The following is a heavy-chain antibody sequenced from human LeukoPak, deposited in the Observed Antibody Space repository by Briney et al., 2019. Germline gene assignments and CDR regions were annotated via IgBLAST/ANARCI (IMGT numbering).Heavy chain of an antibody. CDR2: IRYDGSNK. CDR3: ARGGHNYYDSSGYRYYFDY. V-gene: IGHV3-30*02. Sequence: GGSLRLSCAASGFTFSSHGMHWVRQAPGKGLEWVAFIRYDGSNKYYADSVKGRFTISRDNAKNSLYLQVNSLRAEDTAVYYCARGGHNYYDSSGYRYYFDYWGQGTLVTVSS. D-gene: IGHD3-22*01. CDR1: GFTFSSHG. J-gene: IGHJ4*02.